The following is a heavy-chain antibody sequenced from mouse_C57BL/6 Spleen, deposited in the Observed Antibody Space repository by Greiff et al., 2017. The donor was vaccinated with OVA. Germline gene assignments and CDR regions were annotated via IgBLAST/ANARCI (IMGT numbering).Heavy chain of an antibody. CDR1: GYAFSSCW. CDR2: IYPGDGDT. V-gene: IGHV1-80*01. J-gene: IGHJ4*01. Sequence: VQLQQSGAELVKPGASVKISYKASGYAFSSCWMNWVKQRPGKGLEWIGQIYPGDGDTNYNGKFKGKATLTADKSSSTAYRQLSSLTSEDSAVYFCAKGGDYYYYAMDYWGQGTSVTVSS. CDR3: AKGGDYYYYAMDY. D-gene: IGHD1-1*01.